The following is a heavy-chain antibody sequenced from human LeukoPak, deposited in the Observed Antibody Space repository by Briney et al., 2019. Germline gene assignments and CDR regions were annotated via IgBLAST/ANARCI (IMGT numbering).Heavy chain of an antibody. CDR2: IYSGGST. V-gene: IGHV3-53*01. Sequence: PGGSLRLSCAASGFTVSSNHMSWVRQAPGKGLEWVSVIYSGGSTYYADSVKGRFTISRHNSKNTLYLQMNSLRAEDTAVYYCASRMVRGVITKTNWYFDLWGRGTLVTVSS. D-gene: IGHD3-10*01. CDR1: GFTVSSNH. J-gene: IGHJ2*01. CDR3: ASRMVRGVITKTNWYFDL.